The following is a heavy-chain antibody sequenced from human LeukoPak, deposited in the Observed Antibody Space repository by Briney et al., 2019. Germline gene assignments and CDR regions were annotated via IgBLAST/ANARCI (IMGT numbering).Heavy chain of an antibody. J-gene: IGHJ4*02. CDR3: AKFSSGCFDY. CDR1: GFTFSSYA. D-gene: IGHD6-19*01. CDR2: ISGSGGGT. V-gene: IGHV3-23*01. Sequence: PGGSLRLSCAASGFTFSSYAMSWVRQAPGKGLEWVSVISGSGGGTYYADSVKGRFTISRDNSKNTLYLQMNSLRAEDTAVYYCAKFSSGCFDYWGQGTLVTVSS.